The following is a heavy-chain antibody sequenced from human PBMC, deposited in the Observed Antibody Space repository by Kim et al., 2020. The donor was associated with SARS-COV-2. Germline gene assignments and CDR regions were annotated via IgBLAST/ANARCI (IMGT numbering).Heavy chain of an antibody. Sequence: ADSVKGRFTISRVNAENTLYLQMNALRAEDTAMYFCARHGYTSSWYLADWGQGTPVTVSS. D-gene: IGHD6-13*01. J-gene: IGHJ4*02. CDR3: ARHGYTSSWYLAD. V-gene: IGHV3-74*01.